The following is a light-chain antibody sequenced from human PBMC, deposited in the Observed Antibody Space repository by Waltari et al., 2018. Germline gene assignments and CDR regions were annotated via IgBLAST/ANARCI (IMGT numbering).Light chain of an antibody. J-gene: IGKJ5*01. V-gene: IGKV1-9*01. CDR3: QQFKSFLFT. CDR2: GTS. Sequence: DIQLTQSPSFLSASVGDRVTITCLASQGTNNYLAWYQQKPGKAPNLLIYGTSTLQSGVPSRFSGSQSGTEFTLTISSLQPEDFATYYCQQFKSFLFTFGQGTRLDIK. CDR1: QGTNNY.